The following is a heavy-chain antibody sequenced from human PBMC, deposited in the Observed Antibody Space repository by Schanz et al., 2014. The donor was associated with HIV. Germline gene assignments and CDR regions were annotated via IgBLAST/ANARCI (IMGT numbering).Heavy chain of an antibody. J-gene: IGHJ4*02. CDR3: ARWRSGAPSN. V-gene: IGHV3-23*01. D-gene: IGHD3-10*01. CDR1: GFTFSGFA. CDR2: ISGSGGSP. Sequence: QLLESGGGLVQPGGLLRLSCAASGFTFSGFAMSWVRQTPGKGLEWVSTISGSGGSPYYADSVKGRFTISRDNARTSLYLQMNSLRAEDTAVYFCARWRSGAPSNWGQGTLVTVSS.